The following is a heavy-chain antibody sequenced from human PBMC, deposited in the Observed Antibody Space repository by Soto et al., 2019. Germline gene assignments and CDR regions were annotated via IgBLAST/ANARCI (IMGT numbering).Heavy chain of an antibody. J-gene: IGHJ5*02. D-gene: IGHD2-15*01. Sequence: SVKVSCKASGGTFSSYTISWVRQAPGQGLEWMGRIIPILGIANYAQKFQGRVTITADKSTSTAYMGPSSLRSEDTAVYYCARKNCSGGSCYSVQWFDPWGQGTLVTVSS. CDR3: ARKNCSGGSCYSVQWFDP. V-gene: IGHV1-69*02. CDR1: GGTFSSYT. CDR2: IIPILGIA.